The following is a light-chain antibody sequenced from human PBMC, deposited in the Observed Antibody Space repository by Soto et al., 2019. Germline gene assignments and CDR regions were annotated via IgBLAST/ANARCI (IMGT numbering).Light chain of an antibody. CDR3: QQYDSSMA. V-gene: IGKV3-20*01. Sequence: EIVMTQSPATLSVSPGERATLSCRASQSLSNSELAWYQQKPGQAPRLLIYGASSRATGIPDRVSGSGSGTAFTLTICRLEPEDLAVHYFQQYDSSMAFGQGTRMGI. J-gene: IGKJ5*01. CDR1: QSLSNSE. CDR2: GAS.